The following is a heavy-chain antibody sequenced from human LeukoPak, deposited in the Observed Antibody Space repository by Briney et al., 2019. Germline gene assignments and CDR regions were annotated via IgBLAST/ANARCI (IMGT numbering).Heavy chain of an antibody. CDR1: GDSISSSNYY. D-gene: IGHD1-26*01. Sequence: TPSETLSLTCTVSGDSISSSNYYWGWIRQPPGKGLEWIGSISNGGNIYYNPSLKSRVTISVDTSENQFSLKLSSVTAADTAVYYCARRPPASGADWFDPWGQGTLVTVSS. CDR3: ARRPPASGADWFDP. V-gene: IGHV4-39*01. J-gene: IGHJ5*02. CDR2: ISNGGNI.